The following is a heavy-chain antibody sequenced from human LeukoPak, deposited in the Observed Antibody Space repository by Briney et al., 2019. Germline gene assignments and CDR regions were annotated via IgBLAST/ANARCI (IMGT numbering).Heavy chain of an antibody. J-gene: IGHJ4*02. CDR1: GFTFSTYG. D-gene: IGHD2-2*02. CDR3: AKGVGGYCSSASCYTGPFDY. V-gene: IGHV3-30*02. CDR2: IRYEGSNK. Sequence: GGSLRLSCAASGFTFSTYGMHWVRQAPGKGLEWVTFIRYEGSNKYYADSVKGRFTISRDNSKNTLYLQMNCLRAEDTAVYYCAKGVGGYCSSASCYTGPFDYWGQGTLVTVSS.